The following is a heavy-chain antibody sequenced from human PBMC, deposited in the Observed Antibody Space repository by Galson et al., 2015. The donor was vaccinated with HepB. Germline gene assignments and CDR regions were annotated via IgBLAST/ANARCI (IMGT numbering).Heavy chain of an antibody. V-gene: IGHV3-11*06. D-gene: IGHD6-19*01. J-gene: IGHJ6*02. CDR3: AREASAMGSSGWYGYYYYGMDV. Sequence: SLRLSCAASGFTFSDYYMSWIRQAPGKGLEWVSYISSSSSYTNYADSVKGRFTISRDNAKNSLYLQMNSLRAEDTAVYYCAREASAMGSSGWYGYYYYGMDVWGQGTTVTVSS. CDR2: ISSSSSYT. CDR1: GFTFSDYY.